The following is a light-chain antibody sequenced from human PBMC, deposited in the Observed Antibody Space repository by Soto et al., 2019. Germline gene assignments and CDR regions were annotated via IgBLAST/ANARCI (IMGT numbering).Light chain of an antibody. V-gene: IGKV3-15*01. J-gene: IGKJ1*01. Sequence: EIVMTQSPATLSVSPGERATLSYRASQSVSSNLAWYQQKPGQAPRLLIYGASTRATGIPARFSGSGSGTEFTPTNSSLQSEDFAFYYCQHYNNWPTFGQGTKVEIK. CDR3: QHYNNWPT. CDR1: QSVSSN. CDR2: GAS.